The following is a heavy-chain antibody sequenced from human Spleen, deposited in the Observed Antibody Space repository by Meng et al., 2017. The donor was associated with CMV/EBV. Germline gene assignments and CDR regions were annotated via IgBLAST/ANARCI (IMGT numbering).Heavy chain of an antibody. J-gene: IGHJ4*02. D-gene: IGHD2-2*01. Sequence: GESLKISCAASGFTFSNYAMNWVRQAPGKGLEWVSSINGGGGSTYYADSVKGRFTVSRDNSKNTLCLQMKSLRVEDTAAYYCAKGDCSNTSCYGTFDYWGRGTLVTVSS. CDR2: INGGGGST. CDR3: AKGDCSNTSCYGTFDY. V-gene: IGHV3-23*01. CDR1: GFTFSNYA.